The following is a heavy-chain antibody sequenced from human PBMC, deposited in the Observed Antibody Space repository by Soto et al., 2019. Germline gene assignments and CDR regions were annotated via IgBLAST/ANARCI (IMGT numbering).Heavy chain of an antibody. Sequence: GVSLRRSCAASGFTFSSYAMSWVRQAPGKGLEWVSAISGSGGSTYYADSVKGRFTISRDNSKNTLYLQMNSLRAEDTAVYYCAKKGYYNDAFDIWGQGTMVTVSS. D-gene: IGHD1-26*01. CDR2: ISGSGGST. J-gene: IGHJ3*02. CDR3: AKKGYYNDAFDI. CDR1: GFTFSSYA. V-gene: IGHV3-23*01.